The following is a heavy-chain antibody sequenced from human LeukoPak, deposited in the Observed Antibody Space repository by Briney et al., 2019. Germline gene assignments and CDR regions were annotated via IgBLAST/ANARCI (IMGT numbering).Heavy chain of an antibody. V-gene: IGHV6-1*01. J-gene: IGHJ6*02. CDR1: GNSDSSNSAA. CDR2: TYYRSKWYN. D-gene: IGHD2-15*01. Sequence: SQTLSLTCAISGNSDSSNSAAWNWIRQSPSRGLEWLGRTYYRSKWYNDYAVSVKSRITINPDTSKNQFSLQLNSVTPEDTAVYYCASVPDIVVAHGMDVWGQGTTVTVSS. CDR3: ASVPDIVVAHGMDV.